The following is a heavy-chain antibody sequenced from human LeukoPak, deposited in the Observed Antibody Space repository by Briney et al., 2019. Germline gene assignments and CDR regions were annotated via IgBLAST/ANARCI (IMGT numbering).Heavy chain of an antibody. CDR1: GDSISSSSYY. J-gene: IGHJ4*02. V-gene: IGHV4-39*07. CDR2: IYYSGNT. CDR3: ARGSLRLDY. Sequence: SETLSLTCTVSGDSISSSSYYWGWIRQPPGKGLEWIGSIYYSGNTYYNPSLKSRVTISGDTSKNQFSLKLRSVTAADTAVYYCARGSLRLDYWGQGSLVTVSS.